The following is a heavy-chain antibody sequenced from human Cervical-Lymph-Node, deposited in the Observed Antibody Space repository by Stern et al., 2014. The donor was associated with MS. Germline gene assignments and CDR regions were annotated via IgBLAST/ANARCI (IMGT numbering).Heavy chain of an antibody. D-gene: IGHD6-13*01. CDR3: ARGGSSWYSDF. CDR1: GETFSSDA. J-gene: IGHJ4*02. Sequence: DQLVQSGAEVKKPGSSVKVSCKSSGETFSSDAISWVRQAPGQGLEWMGGIIPMTEIANYAQKFQGRVAIPADEATRTAYMDLSGLRSDDTAVYYCARGGSSWYSDFWGQGTLVTVSS. V-gene: IGHV1-69*12. CDR2: IIPMTEIA.